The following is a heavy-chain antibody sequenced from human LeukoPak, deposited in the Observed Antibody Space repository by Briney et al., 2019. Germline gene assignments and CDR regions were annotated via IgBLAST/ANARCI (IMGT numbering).Heavy chain of an antibody. V-gene: IGHV3-30*04. CDR3: AKAGAVVVVAAKYFDY. CDR2: ISYDGSNE. D-gene: IGHD2-15*01. CDR1: GFTFSSYV. Sequence: PGRSLRLSCAASGFTFSSYVMHWVRQAPGKGLEWVAIISYDGSNEYYADSVKGRFTISRGNSKNTLYLQMNSLRAEDTAVYYCAKAGAVVVVAAKYFDYWGQGTLVTVSS. J-gene: IGHJ4*02.